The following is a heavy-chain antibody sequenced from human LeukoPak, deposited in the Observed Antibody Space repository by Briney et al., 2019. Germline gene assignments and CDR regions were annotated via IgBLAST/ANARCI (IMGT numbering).Heavy chain of an antibody. Sequence: PGGSLRLSCVASGLAFRNHWMSWVRQAPGKGLEWVANIHPDGVSAKNYVDSVKGRFTISRDNAKTSLYLQMNNLRADDTAVYYCAKPVWFGESYVFDYWGQGTLVTVST. V-gene: IGHV3-7*01. CDR2: IHPDGVSAK. CDR1: GLAFRNHW. CDR3: AKPVWFGESYVFDY. J-gene: IGHJ4*02. D-gene: IGHD3-10*01.